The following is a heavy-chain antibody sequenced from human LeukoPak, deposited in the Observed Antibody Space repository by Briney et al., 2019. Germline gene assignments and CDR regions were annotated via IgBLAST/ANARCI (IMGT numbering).Heavy chain of an antibody. CDR1: GFTFSRYW. CDR2: ISTDGSST. Sequence: GGSLRLSCAASGFTFSRYWMHWLRQAPGKGLVWVSRISTDGSSTSFADSVKGRFTISRDNGKNTLYLQMNSLRAEDTAVYYCASYLTSIPSGMDVWGQGTTVTVSS. J-gene: IGHJ6*02. V-gene: IGHV3-74*01. CDR3: ASYLTSIPSGMDV. D-gene: IGHD2/OR15-2a*01.